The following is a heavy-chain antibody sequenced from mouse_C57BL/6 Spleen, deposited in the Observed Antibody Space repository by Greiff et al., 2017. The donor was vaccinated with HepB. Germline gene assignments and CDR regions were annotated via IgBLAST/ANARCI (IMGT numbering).Heavy chain of an antibody. Sequence: EVQGVESGGGLVQPGGSLSLSCAASGFTFTDYYMSWVRQPPGKALEWLGFIRNKANGYTTEYSASVKGRFNISRDNSQSILYLQMNALRAEDSATYYCARNYYGSRVFAYWGQGTLVTVSA. CDR2: IRNKANGYTT. D-gene: IGHD1-1*01. CDR3: ARNYYGSRVFAY. J-gene: IGHJ3*01. V-gene: IGHV7-3*01. CDR1: GFTFTDYY.